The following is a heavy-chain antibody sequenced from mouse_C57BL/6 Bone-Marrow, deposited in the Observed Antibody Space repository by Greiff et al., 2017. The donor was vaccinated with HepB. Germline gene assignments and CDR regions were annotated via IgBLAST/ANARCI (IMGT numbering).Heavy chain of an antibody. Sequence: EVQGVESGEGLVKPGGSLKLSCAASGFTFSSYAMSWVRQTPEKRLEWVAYISSGGDYIYYADTVKGRFTISRDNARNTLYLQMSSLKSEDTAMYYCTRNPAYFLWFAYWGQGTLVTVSA. V-gene: IGHV5-9-1*02. J-gene: IGHJ3*01. CDR2: ISSGGDYI. CDR1: GFTFSSYA. D-gene: IGHD2-10*01. CDR3: TRNPAYFLWFAY.